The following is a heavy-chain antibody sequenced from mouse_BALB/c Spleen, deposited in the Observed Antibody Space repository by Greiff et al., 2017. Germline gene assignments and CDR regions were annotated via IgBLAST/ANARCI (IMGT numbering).Heavy chain of an antibody. D-gene: IGHD2-14*01. Sequence: VKLMESGPGLVAPSQSLSITCTVSGFSLTSYGVHWVRQPPGKGLEWLGVIWAGGSTNYNSALMSRLSISKDNSKSQVFLKMNSLQTDDTAMYYCARDKNYRYDDYYAMDYWGQGTSVTVSS. CDR1: GFSLTSYG. V-gene: IGHV2-9*02. CDR2: IWAGGST. J-gene: IGHJ4*01. CDR3: ARDKNYRYDDYYAMDY.